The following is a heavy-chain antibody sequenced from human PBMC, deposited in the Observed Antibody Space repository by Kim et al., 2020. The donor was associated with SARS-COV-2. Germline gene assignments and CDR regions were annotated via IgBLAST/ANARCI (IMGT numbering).Heavy chain of an antibody. V-gene: IGHV4-59*01. CDR3: ARDGGRDLAFDY. Sequence: NYTPSLKSRVTISVATSKNQFSLKLSSVTAADTAVYYCARDGGRDLAFDYWGQGTLVTVSS. J-gene: IGHJ4*02. D-gene: IGHD2-21*02.